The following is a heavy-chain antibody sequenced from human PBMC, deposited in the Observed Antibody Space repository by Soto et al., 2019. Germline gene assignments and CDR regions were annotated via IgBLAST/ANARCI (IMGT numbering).Heavy chain of an antibody. CDR3: ARLLTTVDDAFDI. D-gene: IGHD4-17*01. J-gene: IGHJ3*02. V-gene: IGHV5-10-1*01. Sequence: PGESLKISCNGSGYSFTIYWINWVRQMPGKGLEWMGRIDPSDSYTNYSPSFQGHVTISADKSISTAYLQWSSLKASDTAMYYCARLLTTVDDAFDIWGQGTMVTVSS. CDR2: IDPSDSYT. CDR1: GYSFTIYW.